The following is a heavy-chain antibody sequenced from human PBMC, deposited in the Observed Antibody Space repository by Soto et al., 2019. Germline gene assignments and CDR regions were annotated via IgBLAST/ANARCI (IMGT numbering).Heavy chain of an antibody. CDR2: ISASNGNT. J-gene: IGHJ4*02. CDR3: AREGAAAGSVDS. Sequence: ASVKVSCKASGGPFSSYAISWVRQAPGQGLEWMGWISASNGNTNYAQKLQGRVTMTTDTSTSTAYMELRSLRSDDTAAYYCAREGAAAGSVDSWGQGTLVTVSS. D-gene: IGHD6-13*01. CDR1: GGPFSSYA. V-gene: IGHV1-18*01.